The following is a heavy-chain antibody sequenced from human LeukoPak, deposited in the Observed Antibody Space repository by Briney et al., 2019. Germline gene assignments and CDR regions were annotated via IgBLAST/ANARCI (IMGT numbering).Heavy chain of an antibody. CDR1: GFTFRNYW. V-gene: IGHV3-7*05. CDR2: IKQDGSEK. Sequence: GGSLRLSCVASGFTFRNYWMSWFRQAPGKGLEWVANIKQDGSEKNYVDSVKGRFTISRDNAKNSLFLQMNSLRAEDTAVYYCAKDLYYYDSSGAALGIWGQGTMVTVSS. D-gene: IGHD3-22*01. J-gene: IGHJ3*02. CDR3: AKDLYYYDSSGAALGI.